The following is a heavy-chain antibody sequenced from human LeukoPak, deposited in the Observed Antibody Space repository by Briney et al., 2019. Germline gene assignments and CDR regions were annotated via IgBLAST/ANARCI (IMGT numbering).Heavy chain of an antibody. CDR1: GFTFGSYS. V-gene: IGHV3-21*01. CDR2: ISSSSSYI. J-gene: IGHJ6*02. Sequence: PGGSLRLSCAASGFTFGSYSMNWVRQAPGKGLEWVSSISSSSSYIYYADSVKGRFTISRDNAKNSLYLQMNSLRAEDTAVYYCARDVPPPGLPTGMDVWGQGTTVTVSS. D-gene: IGHD2-2*01. CDR3: ARDVPPPGLPTGMDV.